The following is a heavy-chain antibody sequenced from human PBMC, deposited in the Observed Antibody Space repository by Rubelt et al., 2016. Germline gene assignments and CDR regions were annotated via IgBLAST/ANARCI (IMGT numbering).Heavy chain of an antibody. CDR2: INPNSGGT. Sequence: QVQLVQSGAEVKKPGASVKVSCKASGYTFTSYGISWVRQAPGQGLEWMGWINPNSGGTKYAQKFQGWVTMTRDTSISTAYMELSRLTFDDTAVYYCARDDRSWSGYYGLDVWGQGTTVTVSS. J-gene: IGHJ6*02. V-gene: IGHV1-2*04. CDR1: GYTFTSYG. CDR3: ARDDRSWSGYYGLDV. D-gene: IGHD6-13*01.